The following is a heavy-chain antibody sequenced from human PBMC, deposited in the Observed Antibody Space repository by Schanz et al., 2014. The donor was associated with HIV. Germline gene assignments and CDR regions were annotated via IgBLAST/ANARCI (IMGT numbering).Heavy chain of an antibody. CDR1: GFTFSTYG. D-gene: IGHD3-22*01. CDR3: ARDVSHDSSGHYSDYYYGMDV. Sequence: QVQLVESGGGVVQPGRSLRLSCAASGFTFSTYGMHWVRQTPGKGLEWVAVISYDGSKKYYADSVKGRFTISRDNAKNLLYLQMNSLRVEDTAVYYCARDVSHDSSGHYSDYYYGMDVWGQGTTVTVSS. CDR2: ISYDGSKK. J-gene: IGHJ6*02. V-gene: IGHV3-30*03.